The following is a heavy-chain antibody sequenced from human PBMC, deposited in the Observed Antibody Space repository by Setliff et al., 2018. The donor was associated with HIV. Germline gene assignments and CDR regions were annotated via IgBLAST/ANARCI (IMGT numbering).Heavy chain of an antibody. CDR1: GFIFRTND. V-gene: IGHV3-30*02. Sequence: GGSLRLSCVASGFIFRTNDMHWVRQAPGKGLEWVSFIRSDGSNKYYADPVKGRFTISRDNSKNTVYLEIHSLRAEDTAVYYCARENYYVTEYWGQGTLVTVSS. CDR2: IRSDGSNK. J-gene: IGHJ4*02. CDR3: ARENYYVTEY. D-gene: IGHD3-10*02.